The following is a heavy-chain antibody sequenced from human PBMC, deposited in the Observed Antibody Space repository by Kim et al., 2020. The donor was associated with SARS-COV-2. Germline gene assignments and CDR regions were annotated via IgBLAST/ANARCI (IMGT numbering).Heavy chain of an antibody. CDR3: SSGFYGYYSMDV. J-gene: IGHJ6*02. Sequence: SYADSVKGRFTISRDDSKNTLILQMNSLRAEDTAVYYCSSGFYGYYSMDVWGQGTTVIVSS. V-gene: IGHV3-53*01. D-gene: IGHD3-22*01.